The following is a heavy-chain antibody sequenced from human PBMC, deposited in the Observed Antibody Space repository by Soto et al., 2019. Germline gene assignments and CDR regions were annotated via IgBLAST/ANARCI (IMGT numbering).Heavy chain of an antibody. D-gene: IGHD3-3*01. J-gene: IGHJ5*02. CDR1: GGTFSSYA. Sequence: QVQLVQSGAEVKKPGSSVKVSCKASGGTFSSYAISWVRQAPGQGLEWMGGIIPIFGTANYAQKFQGRVTITADESTSTAYMELSSLRSEDTAVYYCARSRERGVVRTSEPLHWFDPWGQGTLVTVSS. CDR2: IIPIFGTA. CDR3: ARSRERGVVRTSEPLHWFDP. V-gene: IGHV1-69*01.